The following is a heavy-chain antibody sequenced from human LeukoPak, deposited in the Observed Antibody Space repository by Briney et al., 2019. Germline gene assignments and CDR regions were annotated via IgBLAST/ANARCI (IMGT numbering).Heavy chain of an antibody. Sequence: SETLSLTCTVSGGSISSSSYYWGWIRQPPGKGLEWIGSIYYSGSTYYNPSLKSRVTISVDTSKNQFSLKLSSVTAADTAVYYCARVANAGSGWYKDYWGQGTLVTVSS. D-gene: IGHD6-19*01. V-gene: IGHV4-39*01. J-gene: IGHJ4*02. CDR3: ARVANAGSGWYKDY. CDR1: GGSISSSSYY. CDR2: IYYSGST.